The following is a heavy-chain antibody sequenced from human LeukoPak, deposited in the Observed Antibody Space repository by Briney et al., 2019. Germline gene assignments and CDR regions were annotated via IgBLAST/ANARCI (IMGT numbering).Heavy chain of an antibody. CDR2: ISSSSSYI. J-gene: IGHJ4*02. D-gene: IGHD3-22*01. CDR1: GFTFSSYS. V-gene: IGHV3-21*04. Sequence: GGSLRLSCAASGFTFSSYSMNWVRQAPGKGLEWVSSISSSSSYIYYADSVKGRFTISRDNSKNTLYLQMNSLRAEDTAVYYCAKDPESDYYDIAANFDYWGQGTLVTVSS. CDR3: AKDPESDYYDIAANFDY.